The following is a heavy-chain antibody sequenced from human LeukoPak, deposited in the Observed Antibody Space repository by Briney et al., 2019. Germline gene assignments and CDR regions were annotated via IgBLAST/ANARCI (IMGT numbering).Heavy chain of an antibody. CDR3: ARALPTTVVTPVAPYYFDY. CDR1: GFTFSDYF. V-gene: IGHV3-7*01. Sequence: HSGGSLRLSCATSGFTFSDYFMNWVRQAPGKGLEWVANIKFDGSDKFYVDSVKGRFTISRDNAKNSLYLQMNSLRAEDTAVYYCARALPTTVVTPVAPYYFDYWGQGTLVTVSS. D-gene: IGHD4-23*01. CDR2: IKFDGSDK. J-gene: IGHJ4*02.